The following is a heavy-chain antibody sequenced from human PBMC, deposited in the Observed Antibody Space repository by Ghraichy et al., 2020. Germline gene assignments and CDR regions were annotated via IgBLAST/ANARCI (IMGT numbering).Heavy chain of an antibody. J-gene: IGHJ4*02. D-gene: IGHD2-2*01. CDR3: ARGGEIVVVPAATIGGFVDY. Sequence: SQTLSLTCTVSGGSISSGGYYWSWIRQHPGKGLEWIGYIYYSGSTYYNPSLKSRVTISVDTSKNQFSLKLSSVTAADTAVYYCARGGEIVVVPAATIGGFVDYWGQGTLVTVSS. CDR2: IYYSGST. CDR1: GGSISSGGYY. V-gene: IGHV4-31*03.